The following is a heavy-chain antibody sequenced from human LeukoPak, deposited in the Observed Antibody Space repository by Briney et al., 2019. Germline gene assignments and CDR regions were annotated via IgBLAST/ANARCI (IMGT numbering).Heavy chain of an antibody. D-gene: IGHD3-22*01. V-gene: IGHV3-23*01. CDR3: AKVGGYYDSSGYYDAAQIDY. Sequence: GGSLRLSCAASGFTFSSYAMSWVRQAPGKGLEWVSAISGSGGSTYYADSVKGRLTISRDNSKNTLYLQMNSLRAEDTAVYYCAKVGGYYDSSGYYDAAQIDYWGQGTLVTVSS. J-gene: IGHJ4*02. CDR1: GFTFSSYA. CDR2: ISGSGGST.